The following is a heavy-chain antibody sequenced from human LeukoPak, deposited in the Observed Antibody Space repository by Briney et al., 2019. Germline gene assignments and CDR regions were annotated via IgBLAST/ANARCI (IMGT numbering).Heavy chain of an antibody. Sequence: SVKVSCKASGGTFSSYAISWVRQAPGQGLEWMGRIIPILGIANYAQKFQGRVTMTTDTSTSTAYMELRSLTSDDTAVYYCATDLPTTPDYFDYWGQGTLVTVSS. V-gene: IGHV1-69*04. J-gene: IGHJ4*02. D-gene: IGHD1-26*01. CDR2: IIPILGIA. CDR3: ATDLPTTPDYFDY. CDR1: GGTFSSYA.